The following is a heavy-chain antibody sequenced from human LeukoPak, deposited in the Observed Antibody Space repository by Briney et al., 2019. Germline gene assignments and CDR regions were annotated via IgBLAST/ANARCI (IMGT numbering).Heavy chain of an antibody. J-gene: IGHJ6*02. CDR2: IGAYNGNT. V-gene: IGHV1-18*01. Sequence: GASVKVSCKASGYTFTSYGISWVRQAPGQGLEWMGWIGAYNGNTNYAQKLQGRVTMTTDTSTSTAYMELRSLRSDDTAVYYCARDRSSSWYDVGMDVWGQGTTVTVSS. CDR3: ARDRSSSWYDVGMDV. D-gene: IGHD6-13*01. CDR1: GYTFTSYG.